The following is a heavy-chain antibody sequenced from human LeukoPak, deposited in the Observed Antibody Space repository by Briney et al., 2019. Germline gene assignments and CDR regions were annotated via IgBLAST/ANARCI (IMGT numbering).Heavy chain of an antibody. J-gene: IGHJ4*02. CDR1: GFTVNNKY. Sequence: GGSLRLSCAASGFTVNNKYMTWVRQAPGKGLEWVAFIRSDGNNKYYADSVKGRFTISRDNSKNTLYLQMNSLRAEDTAVYYCAKTLNMVRGVTTDYWGQGTLVTVSS. CDR3: AKTLNMVRGVTTDY. CDR2: IRSDGNNK. D-gene: IGHD3-10*01. V-gene: IGHV3-30*02.